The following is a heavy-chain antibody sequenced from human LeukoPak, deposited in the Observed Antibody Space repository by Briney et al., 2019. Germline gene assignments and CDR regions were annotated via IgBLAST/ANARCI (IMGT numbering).Heavy chain of an antibody. Sequence: ASVKVSCKVSGYTLTELSMHWVRQAPGKGLEWMGGFDPEDGETIYAQKFQGRVTMTEDTSTDTAYMELSSLRSEDTAVYYCATGGFRGPRGSYGMDVWGKGTTVTVSS. D-gene: IGHD3-10*01. CDR1: GYTLTELS. CDR3: ATGGFRGPRGSYGMDV. J-gene: IGHJ6*04. CDR2: FDPEDGET. V-gene: IGHV1-24*01.